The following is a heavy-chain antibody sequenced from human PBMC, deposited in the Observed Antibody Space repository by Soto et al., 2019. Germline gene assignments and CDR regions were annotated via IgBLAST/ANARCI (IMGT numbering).Heavy chain of an antibody. Sequence: QLQLLESGPGLVKPSGTLSLSCTVSGASFGTSAYYWGWIRRAPGKGLEWIGSINSSGSTFSNPSPNSRVTISVDTSKTQFSLTLTSVTAADTALYYSSRRAPEGVDPWGQGTLVTVSS. D-gene: IGHD3-16*01. CDR1: GASFGTSAYY. CDR2: INSSGST. CDR3: SRRAPEGVDP. V-gene: IGHV4-39*01. J-gene: IGHJ5*02.